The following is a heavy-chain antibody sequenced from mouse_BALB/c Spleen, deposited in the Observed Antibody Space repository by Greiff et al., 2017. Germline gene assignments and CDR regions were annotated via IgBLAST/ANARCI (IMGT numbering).Heavy chain of an antibody. J-gene: IGHJ4*01. CDR1: GFSLTSYG. Sequence: QVQLQQSGPGLVQPSQSLSITCTVSGFSLTSYGVHWVRQSPGKGLEWLGVIWSGGSTDYNAAFISRLSISKDNSKSQVFFKMNSLQANDTAIYYCASYYGYPYYAMDYWGQGTSVTVSS. V-gene: IGHV2-2*02. CDR3: ASYYGYPYYAMDY. D-gene: IGHD2-2*01. CDR2: IWSGGST.